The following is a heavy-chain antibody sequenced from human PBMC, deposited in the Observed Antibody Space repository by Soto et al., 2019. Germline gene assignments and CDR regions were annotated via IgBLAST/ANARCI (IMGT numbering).Heavy chain of an antibody. V-gene: IGHV3-30-3*01. Sequence: QVQLVESGGGVVQPGRSLRLSCAASGFTFSSYAMHWVRQAPGKGLEWVAVISYDGSNKYYADSVKGRFTISRDNSKNTLYLQMNSLRAEDTAVYYCARDNRQWLVHGAVDYWGQGTLVTVSS. CDR2: ISYDGSNK. CDR1: GFTFSSYA. D-gene: IGHD6-19*01. CDR3: ARDNRQWLVHGAVDY. J-gene: IGHJ4*02.